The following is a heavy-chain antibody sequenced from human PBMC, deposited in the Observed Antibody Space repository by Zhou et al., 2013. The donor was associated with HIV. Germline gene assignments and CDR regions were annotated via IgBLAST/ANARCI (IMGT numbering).Heavy chain of an antibody. D-gene: IGHD3-10*01. CDR2: ISSFRGHT. CDR3: ARDRTPEGDDAFNI. CDR1: GYTFTNYD. Sequence: QVQLVQSGAEVRKPGASVKVSCKASGYTFTNYDINWVRQAPGQGLEWMGWISSFRGHTNYPQKFQGRVTVTTDTSTNTAYMELRSLRSDDTAVYYCARDRTPEGDDAFNIWGQGTMVTVSS. J-gene: IGHJ3*02. V-gene: IGHV1-18*01.